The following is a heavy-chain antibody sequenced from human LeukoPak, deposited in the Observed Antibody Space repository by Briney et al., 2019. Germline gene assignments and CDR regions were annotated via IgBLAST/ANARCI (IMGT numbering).Heavy chain of an antibody. Sequence: GGSLRLSCAASGFTFSSYAMSWVRQAPGKGLEWVSAISGSGGSTYYADSVKGRFTISRDNSKNTLYLQMNSLRAEDTAVYYCAKDKRYPYYDYIWGSYRDWGDYWGQGTLVTVSS. D-gene: IGHD3-16*02. J-gene: IGHJ4*02. V-gene: IGHV3-23*01. CDR2: ISGSGGST. CDR3: AKDKRYPYYDYIWGSYRDWGDY. CDR1: GFTFSSYA.